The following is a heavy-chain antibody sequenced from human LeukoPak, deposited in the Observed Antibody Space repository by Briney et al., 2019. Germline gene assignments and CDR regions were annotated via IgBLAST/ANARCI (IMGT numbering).Heavy chain of an antibody. V-gene: IGHV4-59*01. J-gene: IGHJ4*02. D-gene: IGHD3-10*01. CDR3: ARDRAFDY. CDR1: GGSISSYY. Sequence: SETLSLTCTVSGGSISSYYWSWIRQPPGKGLEWIGYIYYSGSTNYNPSLKSRVTISVDTSKNQFSLKLSSVTAADTAVYYCARDRAFDYWGQGTLVIVSS. CDR2: IYYSGST.